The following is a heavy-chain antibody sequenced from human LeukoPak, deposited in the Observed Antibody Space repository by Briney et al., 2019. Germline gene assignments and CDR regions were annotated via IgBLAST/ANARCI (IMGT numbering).Heavy chain of an antibody. CDR3: ARESGKFDY. CDR2: ISGDGVTT. J-gene: IGHJ4*02. V-gene: IGHV3-43*02. CDR1: VLPIADFA. Sequence: GGSLRLSCVASVLPIADFAMHWVRQAPGKGLEWVSLISGDGVTTFYADSVKGRFSISRDNSKNSLSLEMNSLRTEDTAMSYCARESGKFDYWGQGTLVAVSS.